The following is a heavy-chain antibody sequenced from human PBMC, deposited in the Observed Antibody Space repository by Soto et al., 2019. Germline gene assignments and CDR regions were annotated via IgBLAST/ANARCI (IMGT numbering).Heavy chain of an antibody. D-gene: IGHD4-17*01. CDR2: INSDGSTT. Sequence: GGSLRLSCAASGFTFSSYWMHWVRQAPGKGLVWVSRINSDGSTTSYADSVKGRFTISRDNAKNTLYLQMNSLRAEDTAVYYCARVQTTVTAPSKWGQGTLVTVSS. V-gene: IGHV3-74*01. CDR3: ARVQTTVTAPSK. CDR1: GFTFSSYW. J-gene: IGHJ4*02.